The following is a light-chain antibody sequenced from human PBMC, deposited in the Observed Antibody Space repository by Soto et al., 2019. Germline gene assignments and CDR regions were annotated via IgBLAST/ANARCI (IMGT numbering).Light chain of an antibody. V-gene: IGKV1-39*01. CDR2: AAS. CDR1: QSISKY. Sequence: DLQMTQSPSSLSASVGDRVTITCRASQSISKYLNWCQQKPGQAPNLLIYAASTLQSGVPSRFSGSGSGTDFTLTISSLQPEDFATYYCQQSYSTPPDTFGQGTKLEIK. J-gene: IGKJ2*01. CDR3: QQSYSTPPDT.